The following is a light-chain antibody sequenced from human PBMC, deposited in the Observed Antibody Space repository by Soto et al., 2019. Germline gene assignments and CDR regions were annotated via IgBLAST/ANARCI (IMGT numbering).Light chain of an antibody. Sequence: DIQMTQSPSTLSASVGDRVTITCLSSDMISTWLAWYQQKPGKAPKLLIYGASTLQSGVPSRFSGSGSGTEFTLTISSLQPEDFASYYCQQHGTSPITFGQGTRLEIK. J-gene: IGKJ5*01. CDR3: QQHGTSPIT. V-gene: IGKV1-5*01. CDR2: GAS. CDR1: DMISTW.